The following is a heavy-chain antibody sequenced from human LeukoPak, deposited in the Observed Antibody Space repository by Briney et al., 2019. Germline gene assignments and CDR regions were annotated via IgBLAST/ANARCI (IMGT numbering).Heavy chain of an antibody. CDR3: AKDKGYCSGGSCLVAISGDAFDI. J-gene: IGHJ3*02. Sequence: PGGSLRLSCAASGFTFSSYAMSWVRQAPGKGLERVSAISGSGGSTYYADSVKGRFTISRDNSKNTLYLQMNSLRAEDTAVYYCAKDKGYCSGGSCLVAISGDAFDIWGQGTMVTVSS. CDR2: ISGSGGST. D-gene: IGHD2-15*01. CDR1: GFTFSSYA. V-gene: IGHV3-23*01.